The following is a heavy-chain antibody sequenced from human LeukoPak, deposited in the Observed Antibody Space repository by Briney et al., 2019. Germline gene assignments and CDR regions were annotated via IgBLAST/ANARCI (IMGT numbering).Heavy chain of an antibody. D-gene: IGHD6-19*01. J-gene: IGHJ4*02. CDR1: GFTFSDSA. CDR2: LGSGGEST. CDR3: AKGSSGWPYYFDH. Sequence: GGSLRLSCAGSGFTFSDSAMSWVRQAPGKGLEWVAALGSGGESTYYADSVKGRFTISRDNSRNTFYLEMNTLRADDTAAYYCAKGSSGWPYYFDHWGQGTLVSVSS. V-gene: IGHV3-23*01.